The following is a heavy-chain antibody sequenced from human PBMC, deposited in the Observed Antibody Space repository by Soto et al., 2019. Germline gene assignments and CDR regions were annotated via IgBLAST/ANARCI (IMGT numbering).Heavy chain of an antibody. V-gene: IGHV1-69*01. CDR1: GGTFSSYA. Sequence: QVQLVQSGAEVKKPGSSVKVSCKASGGTFSSYAISWVRQAPGQGLEWRGGIIPILGTANYAQKVQGRVTITADESTSTAYMKLSSLRAENTTVYYCATSQGSSTSLEIYYYYYYGMDVWGQGTTVTVSS. D-gene: IGHD2-2*01. J-gene: IGHJ6*02. CDR2: IIPILGTA. CDR3: ATSQGSSTSLEIYYYYYYGMDV.